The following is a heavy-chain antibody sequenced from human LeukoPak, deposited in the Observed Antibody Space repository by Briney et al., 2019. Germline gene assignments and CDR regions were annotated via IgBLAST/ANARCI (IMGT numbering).Heavy chain of an antibody. J-gene: IGHJ4*02. Sequence: SETLSLTCTVSGGSISSYYWSWIRQPAGKGLEWIGRIYTSGSTNYNPSLKSRVTMSVDTSKNQFSLKLSSVTAADTAVYYCARAHQYYDYVWGSYRSYYFDYWGQGTLVTVSS. V-gene: IGHV4-4*07. CDR2: IYTSGST. CDR1: GGSISSYY. CDR3: ARAHQYYDYVWGSYRSYYFDY. D-gene: IGHD3-16*02.